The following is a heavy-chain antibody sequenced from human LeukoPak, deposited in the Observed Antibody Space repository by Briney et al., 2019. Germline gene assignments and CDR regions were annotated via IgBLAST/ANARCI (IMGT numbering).Heavy chain of an antibody. J-gene: IGHJ4*02. D-gene: IGHD3-10*01. CDR3: ARDRRVRGVIITKRTSGFDY. CDR1: GGSISSSSYY. V-gene: IGHV4-39*07. CDR2: IYYSGST. Sequence: PSETLSLTCTVSGGSISSSSYYWGWIRQPPGKGLEWIGSIYYSGSTYYNPSLKSRVTISVDTSKNQFSLKLSSVTAADTAVYYCARDRRVRGVIITKRTSGFDYWGQGTLVTVSS.